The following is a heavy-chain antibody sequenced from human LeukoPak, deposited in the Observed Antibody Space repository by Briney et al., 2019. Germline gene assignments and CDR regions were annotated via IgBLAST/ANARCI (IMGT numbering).Heavy chain of an antibody. CDR2: IYYSGST. J-gene: IGHJ6*04. CDR3: VRDSTFTYCSSTSCYGYGMDV. D-gene: IGHD2-2*01. Sequence: SETLSLTCTVSGGSISSYYWSWIRQPPGKGLEWIGYIYYSGSTNYNPSLKSRVTISVDTSKNQFSLKLSSVTAADTAVYYCVRDSTFTYCSSTSCYGYGMDVWGKGTTVTVSS. CDR1: GGSISSYY. V-gene: IGHV4-59*01.